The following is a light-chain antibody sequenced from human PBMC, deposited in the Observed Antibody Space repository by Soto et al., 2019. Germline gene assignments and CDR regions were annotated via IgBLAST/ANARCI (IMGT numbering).Light chain of an antibody. CDR1: QSVRSSY. J-gene: IGKJ2*01. CDR3: HQYGSSPPYT. V-gene: IGKV3-20*01. Sequence: EIILTQSPGTLSLSPGERATLSCRASQSVRSSYLAWYHQKGGQAPRLVIYGASSRATGIPDRFSGSGSGTDFSINISRMEPEDFGVYYCHQYGSSPPYTFGQGTKLEIK. CDR2: GAS.